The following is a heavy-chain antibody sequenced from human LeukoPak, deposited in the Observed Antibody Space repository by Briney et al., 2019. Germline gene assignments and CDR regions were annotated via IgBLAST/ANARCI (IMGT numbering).Heavy chain of an antibody. J-gene: IGHJ6*04. CDR3: ARNDPYGSGSYDYYYGMDV. CDR2: IIPIFGTA. Sequence: ASVKVSCKASGGTFSSYAISWVRQAPGQGLEWMGGIIPIFGTANYAQKFQGRVTITADESTSTAYMELSSLRSEDTAVYYCARNDPYGSGSYDYYYGMDVWGKGTTDTVSS. V-gene: IGHV1-69*13. D-gene: IGHD3-10*01. CDR1: GGTFSSYA.